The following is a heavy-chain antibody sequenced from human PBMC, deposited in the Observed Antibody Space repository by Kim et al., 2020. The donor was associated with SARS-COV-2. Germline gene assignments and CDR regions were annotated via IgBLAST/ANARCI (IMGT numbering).Heavy chain of an antibody. D-gene: IGHD6-13*01. CDR3: ARALSSWPIYYYYGMDV. Sequence: SETLSLTCTVSGGSISSYYWSWIRQPPGKGLEWIGYIYYSGSTNYNPSLKSRVTISVDTSKNQFSLKLSSVTAADTAVYYCARALSSWPIYYYYGMDVWGQGTTVTVSS. V-gene: IGHV4-59*13. CDR2: IYYSGST. J-gene: IGHJ6*02. CDR1: GGSISSYY.